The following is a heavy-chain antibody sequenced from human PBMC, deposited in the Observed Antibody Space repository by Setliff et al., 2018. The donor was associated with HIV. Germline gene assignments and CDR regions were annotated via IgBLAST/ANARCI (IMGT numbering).Heavy chain of an antibody. D-gene: IGHD2-8*01. CDR1: GFTFSSVA. J-gene: IGHJ4*02. V-gene: IGHV3-23*01. CDR3: ISLYLGY. CDR2: ISGRSGRT. Sequence: PGGSLRLSCAASGFTFSSVAMGWVRQAPGKGLEGVSGISGRSGRTYYADSVKVRFTISRDDSKNTFYLQMDSLKTEDTAVYYCISLYLGYWGQGALFTVSS.